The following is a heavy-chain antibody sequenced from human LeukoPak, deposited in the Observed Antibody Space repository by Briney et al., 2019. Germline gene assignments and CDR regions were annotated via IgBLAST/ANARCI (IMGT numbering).Heavy chain of an antibody. CDR3: ARDFRGNYGSRGMDV. J-gene: IGHJ6*02. D-gene: IGHD5-24*01. V-gene: IGHV4-59*01. CDR2: IYYSGST. CDR1: GGSFSGYY. Sequence: KSSETLSLTCAVYGGSFSGYYWSWIRQPPGKGLEWIGYIYYSGSTNYNPSLKSRVTMSIDTSKNQFSLKLSSVTAADTAVYYCARDFRGNYGSRGMDVWGQGTTVTVSS.